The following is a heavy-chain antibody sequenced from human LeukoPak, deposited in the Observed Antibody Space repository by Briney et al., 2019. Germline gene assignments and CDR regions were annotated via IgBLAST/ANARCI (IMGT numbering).Heavy chain of an antibody. V-gene: IGHV3-15*01. D-gene: IGHD3-22*01. J-gene: IGHJ4*02. CDR2: IKSKTDGGTT. CDR1: GFTFSNVW. CDR3: TTGPLYYYDSRDFYGDC. Sequence: GGSLRLSCAASGFTFSNVWMSWVRQAPGRGLEWVGRIKSKTDGGTTDYAAPVKGRFTISRDDSKNTLYLQMNSLKTEDTAVYYCTTGPLYYYDSRDFYGDCWGQGTLVTVSS.